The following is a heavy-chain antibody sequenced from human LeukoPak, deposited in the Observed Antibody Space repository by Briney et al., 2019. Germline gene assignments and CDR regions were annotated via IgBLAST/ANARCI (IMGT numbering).Heavy chain of an antibody. CDR3: ARLAAPRYDFWSGYHLHY. CDR1: GGSISSNSYY. CDR2: IYYSGST. V-gene: IGHV4-39*01. D-gene: IGHD3-3*01. Sequence: SETLPLTCTVSGGSISSNSYYWGWIRQPPGKGLEWIGSIYYSGSTYYNPSLKSRVTISVDTSKNQFSLKLSSVTAADTAVYYCARLAAPRYDFWSGYHLHYWGQGTLVTVSS. J-gene: IGHJ4*02.